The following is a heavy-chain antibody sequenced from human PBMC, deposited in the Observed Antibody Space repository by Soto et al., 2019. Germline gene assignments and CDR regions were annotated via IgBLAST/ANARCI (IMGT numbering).Heavy chain of an antibody. V-gene: IGHV4-34*01. CDR3: ARVGFNWNDDYYGMDV. J-gene: IGHJ6*02. D-gene: IGHD1-20*01. CDR2: INHSGST. CDR1: GGSFSGYY. Sequence: SETLSVTCAVYGGSFSGYYWSWSRQPPGKGLEWIGEINHSGSTNYNPSLKSRVTISVDTSKNQFSLKLSSVTAADTAVYYCARVGFNWNDDYYGMDVWGQGTTVT.